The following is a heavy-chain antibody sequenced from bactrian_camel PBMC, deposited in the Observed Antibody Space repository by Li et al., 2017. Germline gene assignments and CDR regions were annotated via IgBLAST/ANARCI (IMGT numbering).Heavy chain of an antibody. CDR1: GPGTGALS. V-gene: IGHV3S31*01. CDR3: AADWPGTYPRWQRNGLGTAGYTY. D-gene: IGHD5*01. J-gene: IGHJ4*01. Sequence: DVQLVESGGGTVQPGGSLRLSCAATGPGTGALSMAWFRQSPGKAREGVAAFWPGGAVTKYTDSVKGRFTILRGDGDRRIDLELNDLKLEDTGMYFCAADWPGTYPRWQRNGLGTAGYTYWGQGTQVTVS. CDR2: FWPGGAVT.